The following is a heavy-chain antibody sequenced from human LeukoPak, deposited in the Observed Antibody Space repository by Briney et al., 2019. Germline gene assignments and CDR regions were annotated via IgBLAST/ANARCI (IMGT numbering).Heavy chain of an antibody. CDR1: GGSISSYY. Sequence: PSKTLSLTCTVSGGSISSYYWSWIRQPPGKGLEWIGEINHSGSTNYNPSLKSRVTISVDTSKNQFSLKLSSVTAADTAVYYCARAPTYYYDSSGYYLTYYYYGMDVWGQGTTVTVSS. CDR2: INHSGST. V-gene: IGHV4-34*01. CDR3: ARAPTYYYDSSGYYLTYYYYGMDV. D-gene: IGHD3-22*01. J-gene: IGHJ6*02.